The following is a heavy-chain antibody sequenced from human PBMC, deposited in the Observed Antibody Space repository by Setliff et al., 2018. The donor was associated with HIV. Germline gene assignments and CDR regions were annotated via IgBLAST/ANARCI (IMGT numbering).Heavy chain of an antibody. CDR3: ARTWWLRSNWFDP. J-gene: IGHJ5*02. CDR1: GGSISSSNYY. D-gene: IGHD5-12*01. V-gene: IGHV4-39*01. CDR2: MHYSGST. Sequence: PSETLSLTCTVSGGSISSSNYYWGWIRQPPGKGREYIGSMHYSGSTYYNPSLKSRVTISVDTSKNQFSLKLSSVTAADTAVYYCARTWWLRSNWFDPWGQGTLVTVSS.